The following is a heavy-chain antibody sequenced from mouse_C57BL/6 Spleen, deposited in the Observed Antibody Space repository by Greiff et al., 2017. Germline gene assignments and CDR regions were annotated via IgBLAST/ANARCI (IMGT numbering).Heavy chain of an antibody. CDR3: VRREVYYDWYFDV. CDR1: GFTFNTYA. CDR2: IRRKSSNYAT. Sequence: EVKLMESGGGLVQPKGSLKLSCAASGFTFNTYAMHWVRQAPGKGLEWVARIRRKSSNYATYYADSVKDRFTISRDDSQSMLYLQMNNLKTEDTAMDYCVRREVYYDWYFDVWGTGTTVTVSS. V-gene: IGHV10-3*01. J-gene: IGHJ1*03. D-gene: IGHD1-1*01.